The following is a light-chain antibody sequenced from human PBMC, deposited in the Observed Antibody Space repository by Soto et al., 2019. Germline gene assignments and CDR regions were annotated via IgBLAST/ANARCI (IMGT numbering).Light chain of an antibody. J-gene: IGKJ1*01. V-gene: IGKV3-15*01. Sequence: EIVLTQSPATLSLSPGERVTLSCRASQSVSSRLAWYHQKPGQSPRLLIYGASTRATGIPARFSGSGSGTEFTLTISSLQSEDFAVYYCQQYNNWPWTFGQGTKVDIK. CDR1: QSVSSR. CDR2: GAS. CDR3: QQYNNWPWT.